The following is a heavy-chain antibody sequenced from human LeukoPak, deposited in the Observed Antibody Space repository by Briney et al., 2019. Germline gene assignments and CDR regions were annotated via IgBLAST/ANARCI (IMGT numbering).Heavy chain of an antibody. J-gene: IGHJ4*02. D-gene: IGHD1-26*01. CDR1: DGSISSSSYY. Sequence: SETLSLTCIVSDGSISSSSYYWGWIRQPPGKGLEWIGNLFYTGETFYNPSLNSRVTISVDTSKSQFSPRLSSVTAADTAVYYCARTDSGRYSYFDYRGQGTLVTVSS. CDR3: ARTDSGRYSYFDY. CDR2: LFYTGET. V-gene: IGHV4-39*01.